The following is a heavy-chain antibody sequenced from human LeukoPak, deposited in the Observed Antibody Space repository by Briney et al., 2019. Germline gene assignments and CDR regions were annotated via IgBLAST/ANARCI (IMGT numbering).Heavy chain of an antibody. V-gene: IGHV1-18*01. CDR3: ASPKQVDTAMDYYYYYGMDV. CDR2: ISAYNGNT. CDR1: GYTFTSYG. J-gene: IGHJ6*02. Sequence: SVKVSCKASGYTFTSYGIGWVRQAPGQGLEWMGWISAYNGNTNYAQKLQGRVTMTTDTSTSTAYMELRSLRSDDTAVYYCASPKQVDTAMDYYYYYGMDVWGQGTTVTVSS. D-gene: IGHD5-18*01.